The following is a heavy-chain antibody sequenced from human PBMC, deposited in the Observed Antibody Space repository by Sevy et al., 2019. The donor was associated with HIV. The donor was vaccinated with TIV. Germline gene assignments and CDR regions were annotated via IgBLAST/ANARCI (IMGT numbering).Heavy chain of an antibody. CDR2: ISSGGGST. V-gene: IGHV3-23*01. CDR1: GFIFSSYA. CDR3: AKRRAIAGAGFDY. J-gene: IGHJ4*02. D-gene: IGHD6-13*01. Sequence: GGSLRLSCEASGFIFSSYAMGWVRQAPGKGLVWVSSISSGGGSTYYADSVKGRFTISRDNSKNTIYLQMNSLRGDDTALFYCAKRRAIAGAGFDYWGRGTLVTVSS.